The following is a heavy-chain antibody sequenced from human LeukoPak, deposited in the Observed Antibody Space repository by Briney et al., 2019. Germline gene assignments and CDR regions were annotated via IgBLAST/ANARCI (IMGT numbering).Heavy chain of an antibody. V-gene: IGHV4-59*01. CDR1: GGSISSYY. Sequence: PSETLSPTCTVSGGSISSYYWSWIRQPPGKGLEWIGYIYYSGSTNYNPSLKSRVTISVDTSKNQFSLKLSSVTAADTAVYYCARFLAADWFDPWGQGTLVTVSS. CDR2: IYYSGST. CDR3: ARFLAADWFDP. J-gene: IGHJ5*02. D-gene: IGHD3-3*01.